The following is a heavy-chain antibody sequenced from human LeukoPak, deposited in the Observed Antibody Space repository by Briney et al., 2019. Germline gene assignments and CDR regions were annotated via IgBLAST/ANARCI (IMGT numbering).Heavy chain of an antibody. Sequence: SETLSLTCAVYGGSFSDFYCTWIRQPPGKGLEWIGEINHSGNTKYIPSLKSRVTILLDTSKNQFSLKVRSVTAADTAVYYCATTRGVITLDGYHYYIDVWGKGTTVTVSS. CDR1: GGSFSDFY. J-gene: IGHJ6*03. CDR2: INHSGNT. CDR3: ATTRGVITLDGYHYYIDV. V-gene: IGHV4-34*01. D-gene: IGHD3-10*01.